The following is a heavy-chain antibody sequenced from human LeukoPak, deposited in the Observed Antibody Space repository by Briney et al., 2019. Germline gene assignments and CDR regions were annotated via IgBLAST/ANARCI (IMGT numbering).Heavy chain of an antibody. V-gene: IGHV3-11*05. J-gene: IGHJ4*02. Sequence: GGSLRLSCAVSGFTFSDYYMSWIRQAPGKGLEWVSYISSSSSYTNYADSVKGRFTISRDNAKNSLYLQMNSLRAEDTAVYYCARDFSEAGWESGYWGQGTLVTVSS. CDR2: ISSSSSYT. CDR3: ARDFSEAGWESGY. CDR1: GFTFSDYY. D-gene: IGHD6-19*01.